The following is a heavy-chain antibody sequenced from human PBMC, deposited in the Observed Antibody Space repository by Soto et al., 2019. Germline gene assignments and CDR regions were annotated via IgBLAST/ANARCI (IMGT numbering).Heavy chain of an antibody. J-gene: IGHJ3*02. V-gene: IGHV3-48*01. CDR3: ASEIVVVPAAPDDAFDI. D-gene: IGHD2-2*01. CDR2: ISSSSSTI. Sequence: GGSLRLSCAASGFTFSSYSMNWVRQAPGKGLEWVSYISSSSSTIYYADSLKGGFTISRDNAKNSLYLQMNSLRAEDTAVYYCASEIVVVPAAPDDAFDIWGQGTMVTVSS. CDR1: GFTFSSYS.